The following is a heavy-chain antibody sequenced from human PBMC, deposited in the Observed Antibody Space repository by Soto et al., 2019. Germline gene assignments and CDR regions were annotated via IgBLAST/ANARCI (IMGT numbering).Heavy chain of an antibody. CDR3: TTGYSSTVVG. CDR2: IKSKTSGGTT. V-gene: IGHV3-15*07. Sequence: DVQLVESGGGLVKPGGSLRLSCAASGFIFSNAGMNWVRQAPGKGLEWVGRIKSKTSGGTTEYAAPVKGRFTVSRDDSQRTVYLQMNSLKTEYTAVYYCTTGYSSTVVGWGPGTMVTVSS. CDR1: GFIFSNAG. D-gene: IGHD2-2*01. J-gene: IGHJ4*02.